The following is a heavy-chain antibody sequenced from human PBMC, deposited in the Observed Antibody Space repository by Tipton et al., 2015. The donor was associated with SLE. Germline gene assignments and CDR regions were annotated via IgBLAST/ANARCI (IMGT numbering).Heavy chain of an antibody. J-gene: IGHJ4*02. CDR1: GGSISSHY. CDR2: IYYSGST. V-gene: IGHV4-59*11. CDR3: ARAVTSQNIALDY. D-gene: IGHD4-11*01. Sequence: TLSLTCTVSGGSISSHYWSWIRQPPGKGLEWIGYIYYSGSTNYNPSLKSRVTISVDTSKNQFSLKLSSVTAADTAVYYCARAVTSQNIALDYWGQGTLVTVSS.